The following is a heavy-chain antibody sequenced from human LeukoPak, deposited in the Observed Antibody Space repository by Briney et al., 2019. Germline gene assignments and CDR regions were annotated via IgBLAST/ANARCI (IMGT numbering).Heavy chain of an antibody. Sequence: GGSLRLSCAASGFTVSSNYTSWVCQAPREGLGWVSVIYSGGSTYYADSVKGRFTISRDNSKNTLYLQMNSLRAEDTAVYYCARVPPERTWGQGTLVTVSS. CDR3: ARVPPERT. D-gene: IGHD1-1*01. CDR2: IYSGGST. V-gene: IGHV3-66*01. CDR1: GFTVSSNY. J-gene: IGHJ4*02.